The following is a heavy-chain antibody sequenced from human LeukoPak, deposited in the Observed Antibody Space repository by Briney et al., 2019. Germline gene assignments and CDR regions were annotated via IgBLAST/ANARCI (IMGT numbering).Heavy chain of an antibody. CDR2: IIPIFGTA. Sequence: SVKVSCKASGGTFSSYAISWVRQAPGQGLEWMGRIIPIFGTANYAQKFQGRVTITTDESTSTAYMELSSLRSEDTAVYYCATTTVTTFDYYYYYMDVWGKGTTVTVSS. J-gene: IGHJ6*03. CDR3: ATTTVTTFDYYYYYMDV. V-gene: IGHV1-69*05. D-gene: IGHD4-17*01. CDR1: GGTFSSYA.